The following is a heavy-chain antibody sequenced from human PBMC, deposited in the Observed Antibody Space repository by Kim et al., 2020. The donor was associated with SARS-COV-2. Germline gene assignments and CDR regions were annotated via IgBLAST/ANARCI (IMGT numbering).Heavy chain of an antibody. V-gene: IGHV6-1*01. CDR2: TFYTSQWNS. D-gene: IGHD3-10*01. J-gene: IGHJ4*02. Sequence: SQTLSLTCAISGDSVSNNIAAWTWIRQSPSRGLEWLGWTFYTSQWNSDYAPSVKSRITINPDTSKNQFSLQLNSVTPEDTAVYYCARRGSGNSFFDYWGQGTLVTVSS. CDR1: GDSVSNNIAA. CDR3: ARRGSGNSFFDY.